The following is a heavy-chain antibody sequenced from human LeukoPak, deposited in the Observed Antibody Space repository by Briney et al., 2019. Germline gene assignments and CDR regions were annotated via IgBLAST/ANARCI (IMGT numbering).Heavy chain of an antibody. CDR2: ISSSGSTI. D-gene: IGHD6-13*01. J-gene: IGHJ4*02. CDR1: GFTFSDYY. Sequence: GGSLRLSCAASGFTFSDYYMSWIRQAPGKGLEWVSYISSSGSTIYYADSVKGRFTISRDNSKNTLYLQMNSLRAEDTAVYYCAKDTKAAAGDYWGQGTLVTVSS. CDR3: AKDTKAAAGDY. V-gene: IGHV3-11*01.